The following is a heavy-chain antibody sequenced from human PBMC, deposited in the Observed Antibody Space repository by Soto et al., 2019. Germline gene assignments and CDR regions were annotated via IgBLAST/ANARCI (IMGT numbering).Heavy chain of an antibody. CDR3: ARIADCSNTSCSFPSRFHIRGYDYYYGLDV. J-gene: IGHJ6*02. D-gene: IGHD2-2*01. CDR1: GYTFTSYD. CDR2: LSAFNGIS. Sequence: ASVQVSCKASGYTFTSYDISWVRQAPGQGHELVGWLSAFNGISNYAQKYNGRVTMTTDTSTKTAYMEMSSLRSDDSAVYYCARIADCSNTSCSFPSRFHIRGYDYYYGLDVWGQGTTVTVSS. V-gene: IGHV1-18*01.